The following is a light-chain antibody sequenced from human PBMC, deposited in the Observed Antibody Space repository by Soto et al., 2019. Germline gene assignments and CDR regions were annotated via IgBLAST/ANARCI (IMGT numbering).Light chain of an antibody. CDR1: QDIGNS. V-gene: IGKV1-33*01. CDR3: QKSDHLPL. J-gene: IGKJ3*01. Sequence: DIQMTQSPPSLSASVGDRVTITCQASQDIGNSLNWFQHKPGKAPNLVIYDAYNLEIGVPSRFSGSGSGTDFIFTITSLRPEDIATYYCQKSDHLPLFGPGTKVESK. CDR2: DAY.